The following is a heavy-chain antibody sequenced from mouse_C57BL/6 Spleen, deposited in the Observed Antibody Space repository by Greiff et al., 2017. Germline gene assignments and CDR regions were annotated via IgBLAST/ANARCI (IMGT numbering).Heavy chain of an antibody. V-gene: IGHV1-80*01. CDR2: LYPGDGDT. CDR3: ARGEKHLRLFAY. D-gene: IGHD3-2*02. Sequence: QVQLQQSGAELVKPGASVKISCKASGYAFSSYLMNWVKQRPGKGLEWIGQLYPGDGDTNYNGKFKGKATLTADKSSSTAYMQLSSLTSEDSAVYFCARGEKHLRLFAYWGQGTLVTVSA. CDR1: GYAFSSYL. J-gene: IGHJ3*01.